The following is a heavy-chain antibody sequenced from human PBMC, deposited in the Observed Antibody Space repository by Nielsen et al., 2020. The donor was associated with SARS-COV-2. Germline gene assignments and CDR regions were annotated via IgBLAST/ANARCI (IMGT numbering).Heavy chain of an antibody. V-gene: IGHV3-30*18. CDR1: GFTFSSYG. CDR2: MSYDGSNK. Sequence: GESLKISCAASGFTFSSYGMHWVRRAPGKGLEWVAVMSYDGSNKYYADSVKGRFTISRDNSKNTLYLQMNSLRAEDTAVYYCAKDYSGSGSYSPFDYWGQGTLVTVSS. CDR3: AKDYSGSGSYSPFDY. J-gene: IGHJ4*02. D-gene: IGHD3-10*01.